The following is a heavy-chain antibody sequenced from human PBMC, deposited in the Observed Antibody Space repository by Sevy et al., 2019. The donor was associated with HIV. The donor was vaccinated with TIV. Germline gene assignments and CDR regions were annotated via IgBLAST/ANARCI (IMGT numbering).Heavy chain of an antibody. Sequence: SQTLSLTCAISGDSVSTNSAVWNWIRQSPSRGLEWLGRTYYRSKWYNDYSVSLKGRLTITPDTSKNQFSLHLKSVTADDTAVYFCARAGATILGIVTMSFDVWGQGTLVTVSS. CDR2: TYYRSKWYN. J-gene: IGHJ4*02. D-gene: IGHD3-3*01. CDR1: GDSVSTNSAV. V-gene: IGHV6-1*01. CDR3: ARAGATILGIVTMSFDV.